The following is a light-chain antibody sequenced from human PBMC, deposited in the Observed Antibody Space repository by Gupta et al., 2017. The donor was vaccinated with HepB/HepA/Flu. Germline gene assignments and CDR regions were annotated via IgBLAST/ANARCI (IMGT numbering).Light chain of an antibody. CDR2: WAS. J-gene: IGKJ1*01. CDR3: QQEDNTPMT. V-gene: IGKV4-1*01. CDR1: QSVFDSSNKKDY. Sequence: DFVLTQSPDSLTVSLGERATINCKSSQSVFDSSNKKDYLAWYQQKPGQPPQLLISWASTRESGVPDRFSGSGSGTDFTLTISSLQAEDVAVYYCQQEDNTPMTFGQGTKVEIK.